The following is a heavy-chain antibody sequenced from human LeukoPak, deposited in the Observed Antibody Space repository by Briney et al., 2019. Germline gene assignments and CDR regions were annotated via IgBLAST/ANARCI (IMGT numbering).Heavy chain of an antibody. D-gene: IGHD6-6*01. CDR1: GFTSSSYW. Sequence: GGSLRLSCAASGFTSSSYWMSWVRQAPGKGLEWVANIKQDGSEEVYVDSVKGRFTISRDNAKNSLFLQMNTPRAEDTAVYYCARDPYSSTWSYGMDVWGQGTTVTVSS. V-gene: IGHV3-7*05. J-gene: IGHJ6*02. CDR2: IKQDGSEE. CDR3: ARDPYSSTWSYGMDV.